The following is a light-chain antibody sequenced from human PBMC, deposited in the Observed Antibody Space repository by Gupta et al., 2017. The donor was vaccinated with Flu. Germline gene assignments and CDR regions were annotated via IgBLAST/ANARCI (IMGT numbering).Light chain of an antibody. Sequence: SYVLTQPPSVSVAPGETDRITCGGNNIGSKSVPWYQQKPGQAPVLVLYDDSDRPSGIPDRFSGFNSGDTDTLTINRVEAGEEADDYCQVWESSSDNPGVFGTGTKLIVL. CDR3: QVWESSSDNPGV. J-gene: IGLJ1*01. V-gene: IGLV3-21*02. CDR1: NIGSKS. CDR2: DDS.